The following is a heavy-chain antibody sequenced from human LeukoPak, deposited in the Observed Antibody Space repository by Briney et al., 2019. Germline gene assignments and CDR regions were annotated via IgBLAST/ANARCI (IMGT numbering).Heavy chain of an antibody. CDR1: GGSISSSRDY. CDR2: ICYSGST. V-gene: IGHV4-39*07. D-gene: IGHD3-10*01. J-gene: IGHJ3*02. CDR3: AGGEGHDAFDI. Sequence: SETLSLTCTVSGGSISSSRDYWAWLRPPPGKGLEWIADICYSGSTYYNPSLKSRVTISVDTSKNQFSLTLSSVTAADTAVYSCAGGEGHDAFDIWGQGTMVTVSS.